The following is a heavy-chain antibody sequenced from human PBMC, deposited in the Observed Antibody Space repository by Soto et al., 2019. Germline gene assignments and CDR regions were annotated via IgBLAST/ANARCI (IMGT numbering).Heavy chain of an antibody. Sequence: PSEILSLTCTVSGGSISSYYWSWIRQPPGKGLEWIGYIYYSGSTNYNPSLKSRVTISVDTSKNQFSLKLSSVTAADTAVYYCARLVTTGTLDYWGQGTLVTVSS. J-gene: IGHJ4*02. V-gene: IGHV4-59*08. CDR3: ARLVTTGTLDY. CDR2: IYYSGST. CDR1: GGSISSYY. D-gene: IGHD4-4*01.